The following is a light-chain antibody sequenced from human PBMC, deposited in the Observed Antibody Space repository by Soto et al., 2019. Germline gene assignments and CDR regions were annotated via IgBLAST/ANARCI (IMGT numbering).Light chain of an antibody. CDR1: QDIAGY. V-gene: IGKV1-5*03. J-gene: IGKJ1*01. CDR3: QLYSVYSSWT. Sequence: DIQVTQSPSSVSASVGDRVTITCRASQDIAGYLAWYQHKPGKVPKLLIYQASSLESGVPSRFSGSGSGTEFTLTISSLQTEDFATYYCQLYSVYSSWTFGQGTKVDIK. CDR2: QAS.